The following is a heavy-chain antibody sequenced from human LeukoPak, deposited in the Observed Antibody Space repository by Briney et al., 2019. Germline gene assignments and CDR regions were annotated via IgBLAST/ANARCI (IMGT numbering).Heavy chain of an antibody. D-gene: IGHD3-10*01. CDR2: ISSSGDTL. CDR3: ANGYYYGSGSYYKEAFDI. CDR1: GFTFSSYE. J-gene: IGHJ3*02. Sequence: GGSLRLSCAASGFTFSSYEMNWVRQAPGKGLEWVSYISSSGDTLYYADSVKGRFTISRDNAKNSLYLQMNSLRAEDTAVYYCANGYYYGSGSYYKEAFDIWGQGTKVTVSS. V-gene: IGHV3-48*03.